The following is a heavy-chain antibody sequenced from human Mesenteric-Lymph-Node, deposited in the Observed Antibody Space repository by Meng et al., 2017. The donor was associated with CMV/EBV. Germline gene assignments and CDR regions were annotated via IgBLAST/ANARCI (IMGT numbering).Heavy chain of an antibody. V-gene: IGHV3-48*04. D-gene: IGHD2-2*02. J-gene: IGHJ4*02. CDR2: ISSTSSTI. Sequence: GGSLRLSCAASGFTFSSYSMNWVRQAPGKGLEWVSYISSTSSTIYYADSVKGRFTISRDNAKNSLYLQMNGLRAEDTAVYYCARAYCTSISCYTGLFDYWGQGTLVNV. CDR3: ARAYCTSISCYTGLFDY. CDR1: GFTFSSYS.